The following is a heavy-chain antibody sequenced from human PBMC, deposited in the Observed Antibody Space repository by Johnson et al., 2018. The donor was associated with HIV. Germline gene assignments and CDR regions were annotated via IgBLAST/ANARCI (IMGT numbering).Heavy chain of an antibody. D-gene: IGHD1-26*01. J-gene: IGHJ3*02. V-gene: IGHV3-11*04. CDR2: ISSDGSTI. Sequence: VQLVESGGGLVQPGGSLRLSCAASGFSFGDYYMSWIRQAPGKGLEWISYISSDGSTIDYADSVKGRFTISRDNGNNSLYLQMNSLSTEDTAVYFCAKLSGTYSLFDPFDIWGQGSMVTVSS. CDR3: AKLSGTYSLFDPFDI. CDR1: GFSFGDYY.